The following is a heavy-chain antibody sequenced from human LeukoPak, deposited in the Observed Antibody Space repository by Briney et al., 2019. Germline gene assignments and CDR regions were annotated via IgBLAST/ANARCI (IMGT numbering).Heavy chain of an antibody. J-gene: IGHJ6*02. D-gene: IGHD3-10*01. CDR3: AREVYGSGSYSGMDV. Sequence: SVKVSCKASGGTFSSYAISWVRQAPGQGLEWMGRIIPIFGIANYAQKLQGRVTITADKSTSTAYMELSSLRSEDTAVYYCAREVYGSGSYSGMDVWGQGTTVTVSS. CDR2: IIPIFGIA. V-gene: IGHV1-69*04. CDR1: GGTFSSYA.